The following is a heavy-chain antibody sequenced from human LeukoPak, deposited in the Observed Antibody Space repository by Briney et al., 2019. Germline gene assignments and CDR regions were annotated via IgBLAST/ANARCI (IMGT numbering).Heavy chain of an antibody. D-gene: IGHD2-15*01. CDR2: INPNSGGT. V-gene: IGHV1-2*02. Sequence: ASVKVSCKASGYTFRDYFLHWVRQAPGQGLEWMGWINPNSGGTKYAQKFQGRVTMTRDTSISTAYMELSRLRSDDTAVYYCARPVLGDGTVAAQFEHWGQGTLVTVSS. CDR3: ARPVLGDGTVAAQFEH. J-gene: IGHJ4*02. CDR1: GYTFRDYF.